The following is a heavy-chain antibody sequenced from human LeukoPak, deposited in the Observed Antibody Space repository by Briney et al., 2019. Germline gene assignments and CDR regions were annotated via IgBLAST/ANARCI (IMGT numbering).Heavy chain of an antibody. Sequence: GGSLRLSREASGFTFSSYWMHWVRQVPGKGLVWVSRINGDGRSTTYADAVKGRFTISRDNAKNTLYLQMSSLRAEDTAVYYCARRGLVPAFDIWGQGTMVTVAS. V-gene: IGHV3-74*01. CDR1: GFTFSSYW. J-gene: IGHJ3*02. CDR3: ARRGLVPAFDI. CDR2: INGDGRST. D-gene: IGHD2-2*01.